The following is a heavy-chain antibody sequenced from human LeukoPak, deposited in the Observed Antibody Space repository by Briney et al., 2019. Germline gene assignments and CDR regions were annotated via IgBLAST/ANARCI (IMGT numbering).Heavy chain of an antibody. CDR1: GFTFSTYG. CDR3: ARDRGIVGTTGYYYMDV. J-gene: IGHJ6*03. CDR2: IGSTA. D-gene: IGHD1-26*01. V-gene: IGHV3-48*04. Sequence: GGSLRLSCAASGFTFSTYGMHWVRQAPGKGLEWVSHIGSTAYYADSVKGRLTISRDNAKNSLYLQMNSLRAEDTAVYYCARDRGIVGTTGYYYMDVWGKGTTVTVSS.